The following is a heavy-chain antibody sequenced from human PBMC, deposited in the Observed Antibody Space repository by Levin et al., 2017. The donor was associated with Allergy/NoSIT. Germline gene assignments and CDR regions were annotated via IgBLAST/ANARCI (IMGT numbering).Heavy chain of an antibody. V-gene: IGHV4-30-4*01. CDR3: ASLWFGEPVKDY. J-gene: IGHJ4*02. CDR2: IYYSGST. D-gene: IGHD3-10*01. Sequence: SQTLSLPCTVSGGSIRSGDYYWSWIRQPPGKGLEWIGYIYYSGSTYYNPSLKSRVTISVDTSKNQFSLKLSSVAAADTAVYYCASLWFGEPVKDYWGQGTLVTVSS. CDR1: GGSIRSGDYY.